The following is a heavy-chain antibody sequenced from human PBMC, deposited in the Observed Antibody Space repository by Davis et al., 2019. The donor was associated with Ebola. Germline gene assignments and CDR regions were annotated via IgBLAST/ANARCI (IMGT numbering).Heavy chain of an antibody. D-gene: IGHD3-9*01. CDR2: IDTAGGMT. V-gene: IGHV3-74*01. Sequence: GESLKISCVASEFTFRSYWFHWVRQAPGKGLEWVSRIDTAGGMTNYADSVRGRFTISRDNAKNTLFLQMNNLRVDDTAVYYCATELTGNAFDVWGRGTLVTVSS. J-gene: IGHJ3*01. CDR3: ATELTGNAFDV. CDR1: EFTFRSYW.